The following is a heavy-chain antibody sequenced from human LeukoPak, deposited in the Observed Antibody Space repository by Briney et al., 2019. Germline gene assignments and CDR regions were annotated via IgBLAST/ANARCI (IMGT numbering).Heavy chain of an antibody. CDR3: ARETGGWVDY. Sequence: SETLSLTCTVSGGSISSYYWNWIRQPPGKGLEWIGYLYYTGSTNYNPSLKSRVTISVDTSKNQFSLKLSSVTAADTAVYYCARETGGWVDYWGQGTLVTVSS. V-gene: IGHV4-59*12. CDR1: GGSISSYY. D-gene: IGHD3-10*01. CDR2: LYYTGST. J-gene: IGHJ4*02.